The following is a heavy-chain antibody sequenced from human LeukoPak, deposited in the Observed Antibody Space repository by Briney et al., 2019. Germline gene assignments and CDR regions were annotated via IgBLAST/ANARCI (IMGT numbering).Heavy chain of an antibody. Sequence: GGSLRLSCAASGFTFSSYAMHWVRQAPGKGLEYVSAISSNGGSTYYANSVKGRFTISRDNAKNTLYLQMGSLRAEDMAVYYCARGRGMTFDYWGQGTLVTVSS. CDR3: ARGRGMTFDY. J-gene: IGHJ4*02. D-gene: IGHD2-21*02. V-gene: IGHV3-64*01. CDR1: GFTFSSYA. CDR2: ISSNGGST.